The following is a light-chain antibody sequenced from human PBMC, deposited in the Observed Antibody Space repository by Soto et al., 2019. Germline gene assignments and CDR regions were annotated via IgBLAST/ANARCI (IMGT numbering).Light chain of an antibody. CDR3: QQYGDSPRT. V-gene: IGKV3-20*01. J-gene: IGKJ1*01. CDR2: GAS. Sequence: EIVLTQSPGTLSLSPGDRXTLSCRASQGISNNFLAWYRQKAGQAPRLLIYGASSRATDVPDRFRGSGSGTDFSLTISRLEPEDFAVYYCQQYGDSPRTFGQGTKVDIK. CDR1: QGISNNF.